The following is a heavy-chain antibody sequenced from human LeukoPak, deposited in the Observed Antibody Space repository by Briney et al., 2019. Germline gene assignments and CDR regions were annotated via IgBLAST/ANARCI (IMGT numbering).Heavy chain of an antibody. CDR2: IRYDGSNK. Sequence: GGSLRLSCAASGFTFSSYGMHWVRQAPGKGLEWVAFIRYDGSNKYYADSVKGRFTISRDNAKNSLYLQMNSLIAEDTAVYYCARAAADSSGYSYYYYYYMDVWGKGTTVTVS. D-gene: IGHD3-22*01. V-gene: IGHV3-30*02. CDR3: ARAAADSSGYSYYYYYYMDV. J-gene: IGHJ6*03. CDR1: GFTFSSYG.